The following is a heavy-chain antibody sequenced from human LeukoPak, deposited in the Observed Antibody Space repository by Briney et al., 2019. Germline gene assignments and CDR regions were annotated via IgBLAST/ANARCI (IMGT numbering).Heavy chain of an antibody. D-gene: IGHD3-9*01. CDR2: ISSSSSYI. J-gene: IGHJ5*02. V-gene: IGHV3-21*01. CDR3: ARGGLNDDILTGYYKGFDP. Sequence: GGSLRLSCAASGFTFSSYSMNWVRQAPGKGLEWVSSISSSSSYIYYADSVKGRFTISRDNAKNSLYLQMNSLRAKDTAVYYCARGGLNDDILTGYYKGFDPWGQGTLVTVSS. CDR1: GFTFSSYS.